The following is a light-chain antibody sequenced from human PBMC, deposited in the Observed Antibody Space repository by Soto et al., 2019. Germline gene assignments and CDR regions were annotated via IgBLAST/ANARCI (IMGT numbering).Light chain of an antibody. Sequence: QSVLTEPPSVSGAPGHRVTISCSGGSSNIGAGFEVHWYQQFPGRAPKLLIFGNSNRPSGVSHRFSGSKSGTSASLAISGLQAEDEADYHCQSHENSLSGVVFGGGTKLTVL. CDR3: QSHENSLSGVV. CDR1: SSNIGAGFE. J-gene: IGLJ2*01. CDR2: GNS. V-gene: IGLV1-40*01.